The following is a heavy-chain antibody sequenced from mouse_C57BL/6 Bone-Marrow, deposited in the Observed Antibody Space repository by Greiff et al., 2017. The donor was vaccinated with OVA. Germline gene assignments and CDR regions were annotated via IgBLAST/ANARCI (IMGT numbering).Heavy chain of an antibody. CDR1: GYTFTSYW. J-gene: IGHJ4*01. Sequence: QVQLQQPGAELVRPGSSVKLSCKASGYTFTSYWMDWVKQRPGQGLEWIGNIYPSDSETHYNQKFKDKATLTVDKSSSTAYMQLSSLTSEDSAVYNCARRLRRRAMDYWGQGTSVTVSS. CDR2: IYPSDSET. CDR3: ARRLRRRAMDY. V-gene: IGHV1-61*01.